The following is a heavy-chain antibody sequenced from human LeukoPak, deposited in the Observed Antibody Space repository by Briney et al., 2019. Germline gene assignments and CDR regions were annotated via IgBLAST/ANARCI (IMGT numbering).Heavy chain of an antibody. CDR1: GYTFTGYY. J-gene: IGHJ5*02. Sequence: ASVKVYCKASGYTFTGYYMHWVRQAPGQGLEWMGWINPNSGGTNYAQKFQGWVTMTRDTSISTAYMELSRLRSDDTAVYYCARDPCSGGSCYANWFDPWGQGTLVTVSS. D-gene: IGHD2-15*01. CDR3: ARDPCSGGSCYANWFDP. V-gene: IGHV1-2*04. CDR2: INPNSGGT.